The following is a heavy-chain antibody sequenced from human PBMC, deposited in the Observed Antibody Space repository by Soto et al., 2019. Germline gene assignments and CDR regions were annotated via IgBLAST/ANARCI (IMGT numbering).Heavy chain of an antibody. Sequence: ASVKVSCKASGYTFTSYDINWVRQATGQGLEWMGWMNPNSGNTGYAQKFQGRVTMTRNTSISTAYMELSSLRSEDTAVYYCARGRKESCSSTSCYTYYYYYMDVWGKGTTVTVSS. CDR3: ARGRKESCSSTSCYTYYYYYMDV. D-gene: IGHD2-2*02. CDR2: MNPNSGNT. V-gene: IGHV1-8*01. CDR1: GYTFTSYD. J-gene: IGHJ6*03.